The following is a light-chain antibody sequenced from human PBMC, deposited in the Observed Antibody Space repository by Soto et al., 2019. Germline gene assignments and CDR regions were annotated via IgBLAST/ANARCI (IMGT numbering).Light chain of an antibody. Sequence: QSALPKPPSASGTPGQMVTISCSGSSSNIGSKTVNWYQQLPGTVPKLLIYNSYQRPSGVPDRFSGSKSGTSASLAISGLQSEDEADYYCAAWDASLNGYVFGTGTKVTXL. CDR3: AAWDASLNGYV. V-gene: IGLV1-44*01. CDR1: SSNIGSKT. CDR2: NSY. J-gene: IGLJ1*01.